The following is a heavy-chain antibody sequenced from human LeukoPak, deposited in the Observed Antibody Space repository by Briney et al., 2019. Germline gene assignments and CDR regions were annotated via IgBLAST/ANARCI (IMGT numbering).Heavy chain of an antibody. Sequence: GASVKVSCKASGGTFSSYAISWVRQAPGQGLEWMGRIIPILGIANYAQKFQGRVTITADKSTSTAYMELSSLRSDDTAVYYCARHPGGGGYDPVDYWGQGTLVTVSS. CDR3: ARHPGGGGYDPVDY. CDR1: GGTFSSYA. D-gene: IGHD5-12*01. V-gene: IGHV1-69*04. CDR2: IIPILGIA. J-gene: IGHJ4*02.